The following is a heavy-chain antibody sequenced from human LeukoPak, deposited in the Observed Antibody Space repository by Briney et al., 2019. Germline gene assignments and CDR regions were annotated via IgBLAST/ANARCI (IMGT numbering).Heavy chain of an antibody. CDR3: ARPNYGDYPGTAFDS. V-gene: IGHV1-18*01. J-gene: IGHJ4*02. CDR2: ISGYNGNT. D-gene: IGHD4-17*01. Sequence: ASVKVSCKASGYSFTNYAISWVRLAPGQGLEWMGWISGYNGNTKYAQKFQGRITLTTDTSTSTAYMDLRSLRSDDSAVYFCARPNYGDYPGTAFDSWGQGTLVTVSS. CDR1: GYSFTNYA.